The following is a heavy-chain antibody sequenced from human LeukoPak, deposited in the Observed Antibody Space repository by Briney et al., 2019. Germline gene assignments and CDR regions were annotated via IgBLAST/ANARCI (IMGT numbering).Heavy chain of an antibody. V-gene: IGHV4-61*02. CDR1: GGSISSSSYY. Sequence: PSETLSLTCTVSGGSISSSSYYWSWIRQPAGKGLEWIGRIYTSGSTNYNPSLKSRVTMSVDTSKNQFSLKLSSVTAADTAVYYCARERSFTVAVFLFDPWGQGTLVTVSS. CDR2: IYTSGST. D-gene: IGHD6-19*01. CDR3: ARERSFTVAVFLFDP. J-gene: IGHJ5*02.